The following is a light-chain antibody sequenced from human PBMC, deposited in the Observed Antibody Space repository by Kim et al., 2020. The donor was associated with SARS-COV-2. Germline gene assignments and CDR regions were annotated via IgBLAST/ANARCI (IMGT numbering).Light chain of an antibody. CDR2: GVS. CDR1: DPISYF. V-gene: IGKV3D-15*01. J-gene: IGKJ5*01. Sequence: AAPGEAVTRCGSPSDPISYFFAWYQKTPRPPPRLVFYGVSTTATVIPGRFSGSGSATDFTLTISLLPSEDFAFYYCQHDNDRPITFGQGTRVEIK. CDR3: QHDNDRPIT.